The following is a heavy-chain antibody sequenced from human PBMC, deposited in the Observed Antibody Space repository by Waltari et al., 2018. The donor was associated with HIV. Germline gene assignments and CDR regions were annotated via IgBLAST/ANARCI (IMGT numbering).Heavy chain of an antibody. CDR1: GFTFSRYA. CDR3: AREDKSGSCGY. D-gene: IGHD1-26*01. V-gene: IGHV3-30*04. Sequence: QVQLVESGGGVVQPGRSLRLSCAASGFTFSRYAMHWVRQAPGKGLEWVAVISYDGSNKYYADSVKGRFTISRDNSKNTLYLQMNSLRAEDTAVYYCAREDKSGSCGYWGQGTLVTVSS. J-gene: IGHJ4*02. CDR2: ISYDGSNK.